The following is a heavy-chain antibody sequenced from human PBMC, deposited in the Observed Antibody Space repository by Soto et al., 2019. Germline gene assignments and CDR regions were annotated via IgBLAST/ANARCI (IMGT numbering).Heavy chain of an antibody. CDR2: IYYSGST. CDR1: GGSVSSGSYY. CDR3: AREVWMTDYYDSSGYYPYFDY. V-gene: IGHV4-61*01. Sequence: SETLSLTCTVSGGSVSSGSYYWSWIRQPPGKGLEWIGYIYYSGSTNYNPSLKSRVTISVDTSKNQFSLKLSSVTAADTAVYYCAREVWMTDYYDSSGYYPYFDYWGQGPLVTVSS. D-gene: IGHD3-22*01. J-gene: IGHJ4*02.